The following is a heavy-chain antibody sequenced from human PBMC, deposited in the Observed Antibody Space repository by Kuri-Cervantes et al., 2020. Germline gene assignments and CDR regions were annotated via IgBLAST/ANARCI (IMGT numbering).Heavy chain of an antibody. Sequence: SGPTLVKPTQTLTLTCTFSGFSLSTSGVGVGWIRQPPGEALEWLALIYWDDGKRYSPSLKSRLTITKDTSKNQVVLTMTNMDPVDTATYYCARTTLRYFDWSRGYYGMDVWGQGTTVTVSS. CDR3: ARTTLRYFDWSRGYYGMDV. D-gene: IGHD3-9*01. V-gene: IGHV2-5*02. J-gene: IGHJ6*02. CDR2: IYWDDGK. CDR1: GFSLSTSGVG.